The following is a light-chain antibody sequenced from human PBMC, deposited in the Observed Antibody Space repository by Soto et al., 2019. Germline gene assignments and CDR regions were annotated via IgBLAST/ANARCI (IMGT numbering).Light chain of an antibody. CDR3: QQRNNSPLT. Sequence: ETVLTQSPATLSVSPGERATLSCRASRSISNNLAWYQQKPGQAPRLLIYEALNRATGIPARFSGSGSGTDFPIIISSLDAEDFAVYYCQQRNNSPLTFGGGTKVEIK. V-gene: IGKV3-11*01. CDR1: RSISNN. J-gene: IGKJ4*02. CDR2: EAL.